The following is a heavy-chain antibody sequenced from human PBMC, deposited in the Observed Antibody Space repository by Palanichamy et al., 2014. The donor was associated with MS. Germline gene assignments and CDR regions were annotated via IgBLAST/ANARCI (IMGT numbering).Heavy chain of an antibody. J-gene: IGHJ4*02. CDR2: IWYDGSNR. Sequence: QVQLVEVVGEAWSSLGRSLRLSCAASGFTFSDYGMHWVRQAPGKGLEWVAVIWYDGSNRYYADSVKGRFTISRDNSKNTLYLQMDSLRAEDTAVYFCATDRSWEGDYSNPFDYWGQGTLVTVSS. CDR3: ATDRSWEGDYSNPFDY. V-gene: IGHV3-33*01. CDR1: GFTFSDYG. D-gene: IGHD4-11*01.